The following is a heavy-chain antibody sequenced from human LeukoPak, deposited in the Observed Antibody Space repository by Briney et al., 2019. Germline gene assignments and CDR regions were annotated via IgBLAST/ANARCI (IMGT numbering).Heavy chain of an antibody. CDR3: ASEVAYCGGDCYSGGMDV. V-gene: IGHV1-2*02. D-gene: IGHD2-21*02. Sequence: ASVKVSCKASGYTFTGYYMHWVRQAPGQGLEWMGWINPNSGGTNYAQKFQGRVTMIRDTSISTAYMELSRLRSDDTAVYYCASEVAYCGGDCYSGGMDVWGQGTTVTVSS. J-gene: IGHJ6*02. CDR2: INPNSGGT. CDR1: GYTFTGYY.